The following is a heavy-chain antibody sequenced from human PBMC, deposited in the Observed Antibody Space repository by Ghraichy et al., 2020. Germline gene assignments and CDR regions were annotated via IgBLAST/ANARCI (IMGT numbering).Heavy chain of an antibody. V-gene: IGHV4-59*01. CDR3: ARGGQWLVEASAFDI. CDR2: IYYSGTT. J-gene: IGHJ3*02. CDR1: GGSISTYY. Sequence: SETLSLTCTVSGGSISTYYWSWIRQPPGKGLEWIAYIYYSGTTNYNPSLKSRVTISVDTSNNHFSLKLTSVTAADTAMYYCARGGQWLVEASAFDIWGQGKMVIVSS. D-gene: IGHD6-19*01.